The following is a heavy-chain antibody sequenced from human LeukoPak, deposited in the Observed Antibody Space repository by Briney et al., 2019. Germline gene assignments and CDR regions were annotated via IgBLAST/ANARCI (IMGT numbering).Heavy chain of an antibody. CDR3: ARRSTSIAVAGKYKWFDP. V-gene: IGHV5-51*01. J-gene: IGHJ5*02. D-gene: IGHD6-19*01. CDR1: AYTSISNC. CDR2: IFLGDSDT. Sequence: SLKTASMGAAYTSISNCIGCVSQLPRGEREWMGSIFLGDSDTRYSPYFQGQVTISANKSISTAYLQWSSLKASDTAMYYCARRSTSIAVAGKYKWFDPWGQGTLVTVSS.